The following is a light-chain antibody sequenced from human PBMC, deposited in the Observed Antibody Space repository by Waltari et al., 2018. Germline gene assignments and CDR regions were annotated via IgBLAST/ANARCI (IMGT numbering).Light chain of an antibody. CDR2: DAS. CDR1: HSVVRF. Sequence: EVVLTQSPATLSLSPGDRATLSCRASHSVVRFLAWYQHKPGQAPRLLIYDASTRAAGVPARFSGSGSGRDFTLTINTLEPDDFAVYYCQQRTNWLTFGGGTKVEIK. V-gene: IGKV3-11*02. CDR3: QQRTNWLT. J-gene: IGKJ4*01.